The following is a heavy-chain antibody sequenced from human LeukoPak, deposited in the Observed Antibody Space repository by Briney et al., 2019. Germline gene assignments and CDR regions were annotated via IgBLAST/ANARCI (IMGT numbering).Heavy chain of an antibody. CDR2: THYRSMWYS. D-gene: IGHD3-22*01. Sequence: SQTLSLTCVISGDSVSSNSAAWNWIRQSPSRGLEWLGRTHYRSMWYSDYAESVKGRITTKPDTSKNQFSLQLNSVTPEDTAVYYCARGLHSGFNWFDPWGQGTLVTVSS. CDR3: ARGLHSGFNWFDP. CDR1: GDSVSSNSAA. J-gene: IGHJ5*02. V-gene: IGHV6-1*01.